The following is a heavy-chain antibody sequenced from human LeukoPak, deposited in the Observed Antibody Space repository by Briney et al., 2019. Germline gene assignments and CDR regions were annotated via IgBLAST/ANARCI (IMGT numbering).Heavy chain of an antibody. CDR2: INHSGST. D-gene: IGHD5-18*01. V-gene: IGHV4-34*01. J-gene: IGHJ6*03. CDR3: ARPSVDTAMAKYPGYYYYYMDV. Sequence: PSETPSLTCAVYGGSFSGYYWSWIRQPPGKGLEWIGEINHSGSTNYNPSLKSRVTISVDTSKNQFSLKLSSVTAADTAVYYCARPSVDTAMAKYPGYYYYYMDVWGKGTTVTVSS. CDR1: GGSFSGYY.